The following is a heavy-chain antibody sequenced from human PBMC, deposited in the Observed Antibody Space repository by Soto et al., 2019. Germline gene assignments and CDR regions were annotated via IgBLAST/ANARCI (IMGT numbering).Heavy chain of an antibody. J-gene: IGHJ4*02. V-gene: IGHV4-39*01. CDR2: IYYSGST. Sequence: SETLSLTCTVSGGSISSSSYYWGWIRQPPGKGLEWIGSIYYSGSTYYNPSLKSRVTISVDTSKNQFSLKLSSVTAADTAVYYCATQGYCSGGSCYPYSFSYGYWGQGTLVTVS. CDR3: ATQGYCSGGSCYPYSFSYGY. D-gene: IGHD2-15*01. CDR1: GGSISSSSYY.